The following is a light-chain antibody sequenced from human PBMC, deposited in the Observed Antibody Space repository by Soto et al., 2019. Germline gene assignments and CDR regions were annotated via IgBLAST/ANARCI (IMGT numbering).Light chain of an antibody. CDR3: QQYNNWTLT. CDR2: GAS. V-gene: IGKV3-15*01. Sequence: EIVMTQSPATLSVSPGERATLSCRASQSVSSNLAWYQQKPGQDPRLLIYGASTRATGIPARFSGSGSGTEFTLTISSLQSEDFAVYYCQQYNNWTLTFGGXTKVDIK. CDR1: QSVSSN. J-gene: IGKJ4*01.